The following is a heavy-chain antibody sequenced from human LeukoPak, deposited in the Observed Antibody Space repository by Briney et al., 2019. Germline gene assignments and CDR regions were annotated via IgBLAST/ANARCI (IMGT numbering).Heavy chain of an antibody. CDR2: IYYTGTT. J-gene: IGHJ6*02. CDR1: GGSVSSGGYY. CDR3: ASHSSSWTPPDV. Sequence: SGTLSLTCAVSGGSVSSGGYYWSWIRQPPGKGLEWIGYIYYTGTTSYNPSLKSRVTISADTSKNHFSLKLSSVTAADTAVYYCASHSSSWTPPDVWGQGTTVTVSS. D-gene: IGHD6-13*01. V-gene: IGHV4-61*03.